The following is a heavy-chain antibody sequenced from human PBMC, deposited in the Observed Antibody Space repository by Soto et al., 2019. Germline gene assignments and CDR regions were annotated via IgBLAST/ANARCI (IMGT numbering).Heavy chain of an antibody. CDR3: AKEDCSSTSCYVGGVDI. D-gene: IGHD2-2*01. J-gene: IGHJ3*02. V-gene: IGHV3-30*18. Sequence: GGSLRLSCAASGFTFSSYGMHWVRQAPGKGLEWVAVISYDGSNKYYADSVKGRFTISRDNSKNTLYLQMNSLRAEDTAVYYCAKEDCSSTSCYVGGVDIWGQGTMVTVSS. CDR1: GFTFSSYG. CDR2: ISYDGSNK.